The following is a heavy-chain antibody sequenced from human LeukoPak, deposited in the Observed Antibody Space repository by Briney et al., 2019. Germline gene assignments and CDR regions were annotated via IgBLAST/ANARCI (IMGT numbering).Heavy chain of an antibody. J-gene: IGHJ4*02. CDR1: GYSISSGYY. V-gene: IGHV4-38-2*02. Sequence: SETLSLTCTVSGYSISSGYYWGWIRQPPGKGLEWIGSIYHSGSTYYNPSLKSRVTISVDTSKNQFSLKLSSVTAADTAVYYCARGHAIAAADTYYFDYWGQGTLVTVSS. CDR3: ARGHAIAAADTYYFDY. D-gene: IGHD6-13*01. CDR2: IYHSGST.